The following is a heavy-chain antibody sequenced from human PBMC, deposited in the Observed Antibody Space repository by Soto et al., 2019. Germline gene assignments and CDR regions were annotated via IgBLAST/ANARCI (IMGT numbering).Heavy chain of an antibody. CDR3: TTGRGGSYYFDY. CDR1: GFTFSNAW. V-gene: IGHV3-15*01. CDR2: IKSKTDGGTT. D-gene: IGHD2-15*01. Sequence: GGSLRLSCAASGFTFSNAWRSWVRQAPGKGLEWVGRIKSKTDGGTTDYAAPVNGRFTISRDDSKNTLYLQMNSLKTEDTAVYYCTTGRGGSYYFDYWGQGTLVTVSS. J-gene: IGHJ4*02.